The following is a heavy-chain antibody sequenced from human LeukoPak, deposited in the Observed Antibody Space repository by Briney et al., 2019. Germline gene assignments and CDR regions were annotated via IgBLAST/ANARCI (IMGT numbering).Heavy chain of an antibody. D-gene: IGHD5-18*01. Sequence: SETLSLTCTVSGGSISSSSYYWGWIRQPPGKGLEWIGSIYYSGSTYYNPSLKSRVTISVDTSKNQFSLKLSSVTAADTAVYYCATASGGYSYGIYYYYYMDVWGKGTTVTVSS. CDR3: ATASGGYSYGIYYYYYMDV. J-gene: IGHJ6*03. CDR2: IYYSGST. V-gene: IGHV4-39*07. CDR1: GGSISSSSYY.